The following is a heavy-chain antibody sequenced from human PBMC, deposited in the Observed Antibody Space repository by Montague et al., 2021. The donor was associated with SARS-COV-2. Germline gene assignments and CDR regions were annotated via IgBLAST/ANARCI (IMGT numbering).Heavy chain of an antibody. CDR3: ARDVYYYDSSGYYYGRYYYYGMDV. V-gene: IGHV3-33*01. CDR2: IWYDGSNK. D-gene: IGHD3-22*01. CDR1: GFTFSSYG. Sequence: SLRLSCAASGFTFSSYGMHWVRQAPGKGLEWVAVIWYDGSNKYYADSVKGRFTISRDNSKNTLYLQMNSLRAEDTAVYYCARDVYYYDSSGYYYGRYYYYGMDVWGQGTTVTVPS. J-gene: IGHJ6*02.